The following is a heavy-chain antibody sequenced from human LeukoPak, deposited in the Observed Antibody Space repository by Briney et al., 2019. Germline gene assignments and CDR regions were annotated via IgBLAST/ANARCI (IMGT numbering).Heavy chain of an antibody. J-gene: IGHJ6*02. D-gene: IGHD3-22*01. V-gene: IGHV3-48*02. Sequence: GGSLRLSCAASGFAFSSYNMNWVRQAPGKGLEWISYIGSSGSPTHYADSVRGRFTISRDNAKNSLYLQMNSLRDDDTALYYCARRPYSDTSGRLSDVWGQGTTVTVSS. CDR1: GFAFSSYN. CDR2: IGSSGSPT. CDR3: ARRPYSDTSGRLSDV.